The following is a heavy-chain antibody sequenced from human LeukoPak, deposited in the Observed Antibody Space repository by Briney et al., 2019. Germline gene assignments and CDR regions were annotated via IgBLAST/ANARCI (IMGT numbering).Heavy chain of an antibody. CDR2: IYYSGST. D-gene: IGHD3-3*01. CDR1: GGSISSGDYY. J-gene: IGHJ5*02. Sequence: SQTLSLTCTVSGGSISSGDYYWSWIRQPPGKGLEWIGYIYYSGSTYYNPPLKSRVTISVDTSKNQFSLKLSSVTAADTAVYYCAARVPYDFWSGYSNWFDPWGQGTLVTVSS. V-gene: IGHV4-30-4*08. CDR3: AARVPYDFWSGYSNWFDP.